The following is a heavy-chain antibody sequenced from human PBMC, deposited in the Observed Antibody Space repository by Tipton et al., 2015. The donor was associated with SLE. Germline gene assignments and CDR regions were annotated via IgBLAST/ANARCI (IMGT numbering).Heavy chain of an antibody. V-gene: IGHV4-39*01. CDR1: GGSISSSSYY. CDR3: ARHEDYYGSKRYFDL. D-gene: IGHD3-10*01. J-gene: IGHJ2*01. CDR2: IYSSGGT. Sequence: TLSLTCTVSGGSISSSSYYWGWIRQPPGKGLEWIGSIYSSGGTYYNPSLKSRVTISVDTSKNQFSLKLTSVTAADTAVYYRARHEDYYGSKRYFDLWGRGTLVTVSS.